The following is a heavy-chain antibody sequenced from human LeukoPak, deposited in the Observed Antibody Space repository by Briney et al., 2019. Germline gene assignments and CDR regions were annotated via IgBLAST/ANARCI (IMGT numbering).Heavy chain of an antibody. D-gene: IGHD6-6*01. Sequence: SETPSLTCAVYGGSFSGYYWSWIRQPPGKGLEWIGEINHSGSTNYNPSLKSRVTISVDTSKNQFSLKLSSVTAADTAVYYCARGPLGSSSDYWGQGTLVTASS. CDR2: INHSGST. CDR3: ARGPLGSSSDY. V-gene: IGHV4-34*01. J-gene: IGHJ4*02. CDR1: GGSFSGYY.